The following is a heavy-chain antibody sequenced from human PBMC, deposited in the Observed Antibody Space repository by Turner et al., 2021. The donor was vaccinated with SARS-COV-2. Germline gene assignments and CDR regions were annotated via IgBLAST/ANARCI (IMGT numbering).Heavy chain of an antibody. CDR2: INHSGST. J-gene: IGHJ5*02. CDR3: ARSWGGILTGYSFDP. D-gene: IGHD3-9*01. Sequence: QVQLQQWGAGLLKPSETLSLTCAVYGGSFSGYYWSWIRQPPGKGLEWIGEINHSGSTNYNPSLKSRVTISVDTSKNQFSLKLSSVTAADTAVYYCARSWGGILTGYSFDPWGQGTLVTVS. CDR1: GGSFSGYY. V-gene: IGHV4-34*01.